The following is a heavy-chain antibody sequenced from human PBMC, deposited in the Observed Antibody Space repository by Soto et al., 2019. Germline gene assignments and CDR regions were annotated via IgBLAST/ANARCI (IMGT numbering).Heavy chain of an antibody. CDR3: ATYRQGAYYRLDV. J-gene: IGHJ6*01. D-gene: IGHD3-16*02. V-gene: IGHV5-51*01. CDR1: GYSFTSYY. Sequence: GESLKISCKGSGYSFTSYYIGWVRQMPGKGLEWMGLIYSDHSDTRYSPSFQGQVTISADKSISTAYLQWSSLKASDTAMYYCATYRQGAYYRLDVWGQGTMDTGSS. CDR2: IYSDHSDT.